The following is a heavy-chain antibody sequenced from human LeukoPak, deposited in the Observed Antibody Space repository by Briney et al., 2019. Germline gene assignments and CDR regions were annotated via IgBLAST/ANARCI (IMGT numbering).Heavy chain of an antibody. CDR2: ISGSGGST. D-gene: IGHD2-2*01. CDR3: AKDPGYQVVYCFDY. V-gene: IGHV3-23*01. Sequence: GGSLRLSCAASGFTFSSYSMSWVRQAPGKGLEWVSGISGSGGSTDYADSVKGRFTISRDNSKSTPYLQMNSLRVEDTAVYYCAKDPGYQVVYCFDYWGQGTLVTVSS. CDR1: GFTFSSYS. J-gene: IGHJ4*02.